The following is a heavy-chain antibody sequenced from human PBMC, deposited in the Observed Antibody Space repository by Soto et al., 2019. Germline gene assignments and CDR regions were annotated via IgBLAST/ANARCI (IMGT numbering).Heavy chain of an antibody. J-gene: IGHJ4*02. D-gene: IGHD3-10*01. Sequence: SETLSLTCTVSGGSISSSSYYWGWIRQPPGKGLEWIGSIYYSGSTYYNPSLKSRVTISVDTSKNQFSLKLSSVTAADTAVYYCARAYPAYGSGSYTFDYWGQGTLVTVSS. CDR3: ARAYPAYGSGSYTFDY. CDR1: GGSISSSSYY. CDR2: IYYSGST. V-gene: IGHV4-39*01.